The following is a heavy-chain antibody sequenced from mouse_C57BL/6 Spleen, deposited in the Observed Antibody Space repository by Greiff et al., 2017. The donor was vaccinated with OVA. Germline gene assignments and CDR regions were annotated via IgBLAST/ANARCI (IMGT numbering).Heavy chain of an antibody. CDR3: ARKENYDYFYFDY. CDR1: GYSITSGYY. CDR2: ISYDGSN. V-gene: IGHV3-6*01. D-gene: IGHD2-4*01. J-gene: IGHJ2*01. Sequence: EVQLQQSGPGLVKPSQSLSLTCSVTGYSITSGYYWNWIRQFPGNKLEWMGSISYDGSNNYNPSLKNRISITRDTSKNQFFLKLNSVTTEDTATYYCARKENYDYFYFDYWGQGTTLTVSS.